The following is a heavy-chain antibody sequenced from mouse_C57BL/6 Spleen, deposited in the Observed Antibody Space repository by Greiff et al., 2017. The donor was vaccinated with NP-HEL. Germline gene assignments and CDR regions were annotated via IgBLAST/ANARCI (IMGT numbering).Heavy chain of an antibody. V-gene: IGHV1-64*01. J-gene: IGHJ3*01. Sequence: QVQLQQPGAELLKPGASVKLSCKASGYTFTSYWMHWVKQRPGQGLEWIGMIHPNSGSTNYNEKFKSKATLTVAKSSSTAYMKLSSLTSEDSAVYYGTRWTDWFAYWGQGTLVTVSA. CDR2: IHPNSGST. CDR3: TRWTDWFAY. CDR1: GYTFTSYW.